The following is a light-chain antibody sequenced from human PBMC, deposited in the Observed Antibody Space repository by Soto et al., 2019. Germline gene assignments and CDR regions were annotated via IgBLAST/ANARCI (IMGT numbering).Light chain of an antibody. CDR2: GAS. CDR3: QQYNNWPRT. V-gene: IGKV3-15*01. Sequence: EIVMTQSPATLSVSPGERATLSCRASQSVSSNLAWYQQKPGQAPRLLIYGASTRATGIPARFSGSGSGTEFTRTSSSLQSEDCAVYYGQQYNNWPRTFGQGTKVEIK. J-gene: IGKJ1*01. CDR1: QSVSSN.